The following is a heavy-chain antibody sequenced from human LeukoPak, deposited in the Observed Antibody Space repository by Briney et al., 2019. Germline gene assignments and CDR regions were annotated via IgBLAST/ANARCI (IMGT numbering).Heavy chain of an antibody. CDR1: GYTFTGYY. Sequence: ASVKVSCKASGYTFTGYYMHWVRQAPGQGLEWMGWINPNSGGTNYAQKFQGRVTMTRDTSISTAYMELSRLRSDDTAVYYCALGLGMAAVGTFRGGWDYWGQGTLVTVSS. V-gene: IGHV1-2*02. CDR2: INPNSGGT. D-gene: IGHD6-13*01. CDR3: ALGLGMAAVGTFRGGWDY. J-gene: IGHJ4*02.